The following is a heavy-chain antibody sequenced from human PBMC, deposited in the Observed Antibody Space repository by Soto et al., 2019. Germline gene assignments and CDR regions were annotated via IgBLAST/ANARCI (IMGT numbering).Heavy chain of an antibody. D-gene: IGHD3-10*01. CDR2: IYHSGST. J-gene: IGHJ6*02. CDR3: ARVGGYGMDA. Sequence: SETLSLTCAVSGYSISSGYYWGWIRQPPGKGLEWIGSIYHSGSTYNNPSLKSRVTISVDTSKNQFSLKLSSVTAADTAVYYCARVGGYGMDAWGQGTTVTVS. CDR1: GYSISSGYY. V-gene: IGHV4-38-2*01.